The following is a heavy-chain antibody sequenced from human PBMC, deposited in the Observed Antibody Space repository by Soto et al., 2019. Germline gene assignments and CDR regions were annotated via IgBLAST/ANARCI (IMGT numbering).Heavy chain of an antibody. V-gene: IGHV3-74*01. CDR3: VCFECGRTAVVTAMEANGY. CDR2: INSDATIT. J-gene: IGHJ4*02. D-gene: IGHD2-21*02. CDR1: GFTFSTYW. Sequence: VQLVASGGGLVQPGGSLRLSCAASGFTFSTYWMHWVRQSPGKGLVLVSRINSDATITSYADSVKGRFTISRDNAKNTLYLQMSSLRVEDTALYYCVCFECGRTAVVTAMEANGYWGQGTLVTVSS.